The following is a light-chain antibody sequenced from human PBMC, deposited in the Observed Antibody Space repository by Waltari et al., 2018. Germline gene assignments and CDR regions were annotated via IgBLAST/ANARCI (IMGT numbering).Light chain of an antibody. Sequence: DIQMSQSPPSLSASVGDRVIISCRASQSVNFYLNWYQQKPGKAPNLLIYGASGLQSGVPAIFRGSGSGTDFTLTISNLQPEDFATYYCQQSHSTPLTFGGGTKVEIK. CDR3: QQSHSTPLT. V-gene: IGKV1-39*01. CDR2: GAS. J-gene: IGKJ4*01. CDR1: QSVNFY.